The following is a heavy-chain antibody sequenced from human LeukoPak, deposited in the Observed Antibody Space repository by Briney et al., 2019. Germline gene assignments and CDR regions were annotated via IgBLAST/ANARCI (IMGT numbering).Heavy chain of an antibody. D-gene: IGHD1-26*01. J-gene: IGHJ4*02. Sequence: ASVKVSXKASGYTFTSYFMHWVRQASGQGLEWVGVVRPSGGSTTYAQKFQGRVTMTRDTSTSTVYVELTSLSSEDTAVYYCAREREGTYYFDYWGQGTLVTVSS. CDR2: VRPSGGST. CDR1: GYTFTSYF. V-gene: IGHV1-46*01. CDR3: AREREGTYYFDY.